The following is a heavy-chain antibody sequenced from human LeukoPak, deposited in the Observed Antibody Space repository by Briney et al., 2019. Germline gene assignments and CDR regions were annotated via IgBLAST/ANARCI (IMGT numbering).Heavy chain of an antibody. CDR3: ARVGERRDYSSSWYFGRGDNWSGFDP. J-gene: IGHJ5*02. V-gene: IGHV3-20*04. CDR2: INWNGGST. CDR1: GFTFDDYG. Sequence: PGGSLRLSCAASGFTFDDYGMSWVRQAPGKGLEWVSGINWNGGSTGYADSVKGRFTISRDNAKNSLYLQMNSLRAEDTAVYYCARVGERRDYSSSWYFGRGDNWSGFDPWGQGTLVTVSS. D-gene: IGHD6-13*01.